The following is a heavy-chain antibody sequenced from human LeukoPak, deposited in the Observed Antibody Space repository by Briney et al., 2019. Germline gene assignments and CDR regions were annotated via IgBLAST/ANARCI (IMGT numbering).Heavy chain of an antibody. CDR2: MDPNSGNT. J-gene: IGHJ4*02. V-gene: IGHV1-8*03. CDR3: ARFITMIVVVLLWGYYFDY. D-gene: IGHD3-22*01. Sequence: ASVKVSCKASGYTFSSCDINWVRQATGQGLKWMGWMDPNSGNTVYAQKFQGRVTITRNTSISTAYMELSSLRSEDTAVYYCARFITMIVVVLLWGYYFDYWGQGTLVTVSS. CDR1: GYTFSSCD.